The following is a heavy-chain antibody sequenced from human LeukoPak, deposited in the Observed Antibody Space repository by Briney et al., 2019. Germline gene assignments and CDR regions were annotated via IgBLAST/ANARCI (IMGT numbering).Heavy chain of an antibody. CDR2: INSNSGGT. Sequence: ASVKVSCTASGYTFTDYYLHWVPQAPGQGLEWMGWINSNSGGTQYIQDCKGKVTMTRDTSISTAYMKVSRLRSDDTAVYYCARGGKYGCSGGSCYADSWGQGTLVTVSS. D-gene: IGHD2-15*01. CDR1: GYTFTDYY. J-gene: IGHJ5*01. V-gene: IGHV1-2*02. CDR3: ARGGKYGCSGGSCYADS.